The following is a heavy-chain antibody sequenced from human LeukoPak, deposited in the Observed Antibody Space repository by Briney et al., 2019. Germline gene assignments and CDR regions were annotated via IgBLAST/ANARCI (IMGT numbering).Heavy chain of an antibody. V-gene: IGHV4-34*01. J-gene: IGHJ6*02. CDR3: AREEKEYDRPYGMAV. CDR2: INHSGST. CDR1: GGSFSGYY. D-gene: IGHD2/OR15-2a*01. Sequence: SETLSLTCAVYGGSFSGYYWSWIRQPPGKGLEWIGEINHSGSTNYNPSLKSRVTISVDTSKKQFSLKLSSVTAADTAVYYCAREEKEYDRPYGMAVWGQGTTLTVS.